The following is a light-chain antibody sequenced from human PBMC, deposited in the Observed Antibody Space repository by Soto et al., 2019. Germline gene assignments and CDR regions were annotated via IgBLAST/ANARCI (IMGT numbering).Light chain of an antibody. V-gene: IGKV1-5*03. CDR2: KAS. Sequence: DIQITQSPSTLSASGGDRVTITCRASQSISSWLAWYQQKPGKAPKLLIYKASSLESGVPSRFSGSGSGTESTLTISSLQPDDFATYYCQQYNSYPYTFGQGTKVDIK. CDR1: QSISSW. CDR3: QQYNSYPYT. J-gene: IGKJ2*01.